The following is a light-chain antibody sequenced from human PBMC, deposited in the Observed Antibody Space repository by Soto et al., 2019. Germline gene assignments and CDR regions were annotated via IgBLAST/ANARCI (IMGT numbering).Light chain of an antibody. CDR1: QSVLSSSNNKNY. V-gene: IGKV4-1*01. J-gene: IGKJ5*01. CDR2: WTS. Sequence: DIVMTQSPDSLPVSLGERATINCKSSQSVLSSSNNKNYIAWYQQRPGQPPKLLIYWTSTRESGVPDRFRGSGSGTDFTLTISSLQAEDVAVYYCQQYYRHPTFGQGTRLEIK. CDR3: QQYYRHPT.